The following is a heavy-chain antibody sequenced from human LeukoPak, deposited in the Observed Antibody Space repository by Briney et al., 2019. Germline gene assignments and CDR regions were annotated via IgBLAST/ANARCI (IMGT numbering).Heavy chain of an antibody. Sequence: SQTLSLTCAISGDSVSSNSAAWNWIRQSPSRGLEWLGRTYYRSKWYNDYAVSMKSRITINPDTSKNQFSLQLNSVTPEDTAVYYCARLRVSDYDFWSGYYTRENYYYYMDAWGKGTTVTVSS. CDR1: GDSVSSNSAA. CDR3: ARLRVSDYDFWSGYYTRENYYYYMDA. J-gene: IGHJ6*03. CDR2: TYYRSKWYN. V-gene: IGHV6-1*01. D-gene: IGHD3-3*01.